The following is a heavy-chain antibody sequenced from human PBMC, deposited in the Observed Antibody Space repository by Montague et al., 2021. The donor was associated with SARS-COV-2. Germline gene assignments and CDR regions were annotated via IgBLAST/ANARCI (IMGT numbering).Heavy chain of an antibody. J-gene: IGHJ4*02. CDR1: GGSISRGNYY. D-gene: IGHD6-19*01. Sequence: TLSLTCTVSGGSISRGNYYWSWIRQPAGKGLEWIGRISISGSTNYNPSLKSRVTISVDTSKNQFSLKLSSVTAADTAVYYCARDIAVAGLFDYWGQGTLVTVSS. CDR2: ISISGST. V-gene: IGHV4-61*02. CDR3: ARDIAVAGLFDY.